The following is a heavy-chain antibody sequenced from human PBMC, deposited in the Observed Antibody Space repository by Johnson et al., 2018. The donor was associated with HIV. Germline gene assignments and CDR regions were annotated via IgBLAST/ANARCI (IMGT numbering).Heavy chain of an antibody. CDR1: GFTFDDYA. J-gene: IGHJ3*02. V-gene: IGHV3-9*01. CDR3: AKDKQWLPQGAFDI. CDR2: ISWNSGSI. D-gene: IGHD6-19*01. Sequence: EVQLVESGGGLVQPGRSLRLSCAASGFTFDDYAMHWVRQAPGKGLEWVSGISWNSGSIGYADSVKGRFTISRDNAKNSLYLQMNSLGAEDTALYYCAKDKQWLPQGAFDIWGQGTMVTVSS.